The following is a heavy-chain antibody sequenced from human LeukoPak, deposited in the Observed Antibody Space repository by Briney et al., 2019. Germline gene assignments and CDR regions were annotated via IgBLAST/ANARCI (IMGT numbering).Heavy chain of an antibody. V-gene: IGHV3-9*01. D-gene: IGHD3-22*01. J-gene: IGHJ2*01. CDR2: ISWNSGSI. CDR1: GFTFDDYA. CDR3: AKGGPGYYDTTGRTNHNEYWYFDL. Sequence: PGGSLRLSCAASGFTFDDYAMHWVRQAPGKGLECVSGISWNSGSIGYADSVKGRFTISRDNAKNSLYLQMNSLRAEDTALYYCAKGGPGYYDTTGRTNHNEYWYFDLWGRGTLVTVSS.